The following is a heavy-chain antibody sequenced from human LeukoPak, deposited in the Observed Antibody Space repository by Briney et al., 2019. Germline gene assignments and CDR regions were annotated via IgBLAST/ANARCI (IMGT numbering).Heavy chain of an antibody. D-gene: IGHD1-26*01. CDR2: INPSGGNT. CDR1: GYIFTSYY. J-gene: IGHJ4*02. V-gene: IGHV1-46*01. CDR3: ARDQWGELRIDY. Sequence: ASVKVSCKASGYIFTSYYIHWVRQAPGQGLEWMGIINPSGGNTNYAQKFQGRVTMTTDTSTSTAYMELRSLRSDDTAVYYCARDQWGELRIDYWGQGTLVTVSS.